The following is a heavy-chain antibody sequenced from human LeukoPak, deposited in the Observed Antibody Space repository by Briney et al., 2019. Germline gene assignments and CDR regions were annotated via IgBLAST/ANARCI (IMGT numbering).Heavy chain of an antibody. D-gene: IGHD6-13*01. J-gene: IGHJ5*02. Sequence: ASVKVSCKASGGTFSSYAISSVRQAPGQGLEWMGWIIPIFGTANYAQKFQGRVTITTDESTSTAYMELSSLRSEDTAVYYCARDVGSRPMYWFDPWGQGTLVTVSS. V-gene: IGHV1-69*05. CDR2: IIPIFGTA. CDR3: ARDVGSRPMYWFDP. CDR1: GGTFSSYA.